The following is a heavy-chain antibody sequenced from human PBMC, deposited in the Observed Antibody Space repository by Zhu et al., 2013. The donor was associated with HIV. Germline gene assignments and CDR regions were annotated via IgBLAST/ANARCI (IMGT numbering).Heavy chain of an antibody. V-gene: IGHV4-4*07. CDR3: AREIGYSPGYYYYGMDV. J-gene: IGHJ6*02. D-gene: IGHD5-18*01. CDR1: GVSISRHY. CDR2: IYASGRT. Sequence: QVQLQESGPGLVKPSETLSLTCTVSGVSISRHYWSWIRQSAGKGLEWIGRIYASGRTNSNPSLKSRLTTSVDTSKNQISLRLSSVTAADTAVYYCAREIGYSPGYYYYGMDVWGQGTTVTVS.